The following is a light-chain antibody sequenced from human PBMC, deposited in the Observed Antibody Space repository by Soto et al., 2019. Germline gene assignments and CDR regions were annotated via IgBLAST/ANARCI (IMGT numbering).Light chain of an antibody. V-gene: IGLV1-36*01. Sequence: QSVLTQPPTVSEAPTQRVTISCSGNSSNIGNNAVNWYQQLPGKAPKLLIYYDDLRPSGVSDRFSGFKSGTSASLAISGLQSEDEADYYCAAWDDSLNGYVFGTGTKVTVL. J-gene: IGLJ1*01. CDR1: SSNIGNNA. CDR3: AAWDDSLNGYV. CDR2: YDD.